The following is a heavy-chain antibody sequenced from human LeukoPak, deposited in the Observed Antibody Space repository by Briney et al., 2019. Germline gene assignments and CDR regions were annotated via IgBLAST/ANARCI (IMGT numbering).Heavy chain of an antibody. V-gene: IGHV1-18*01. CDR2: ISAYNGNT. CDR3: ARDFNGIDIVVVVAATNWFDP. Sequence: GASVKVSCKASGYTFASYGISWVRQAPGQGLEWMGWISAYNGNTNYAQKLQGRVTMNTDTSTSTAYMELRSLRSADTAVYYCARDFNGIDIVVVVAATNWFDPWGQGTLVTVSS. CDR1: GYTFASYG. J-gene: IGHJ5*02. D-gene: IGHD2-15*01.